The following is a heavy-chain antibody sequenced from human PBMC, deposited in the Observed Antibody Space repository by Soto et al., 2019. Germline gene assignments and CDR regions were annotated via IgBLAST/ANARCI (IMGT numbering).Heavy chain of an antibody. V-gene: IGHV1-2*04. D-gene: IGHD1-7*01. CDR1: GYTFTGYY. CDR2: INPNSGGT. Sequence: ASVKVSCKASGYTFTGYYMHWVRQAPGQGLEWMGWINPNSGGTNYAQKFQGWVTMTRDTSISTAYMELSRLRSDDTVVYYCARDSRMHNWNYDDYYYYGMDVWGQGTTVTVSS. CDR3: ARDSRMHNWNYDDYYYYGMDV. J-gene: IGHJ6*02.